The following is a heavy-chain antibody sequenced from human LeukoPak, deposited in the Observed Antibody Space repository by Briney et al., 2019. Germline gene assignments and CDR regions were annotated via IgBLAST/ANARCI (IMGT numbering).Heavy chain of an antibody. D-gene: IGHD3-22*01. CDR1: GFTFSSYE. Sequence: GGSLRLSRAASGFTFSSYEMNWVRQAPGKGLEWVSYISSSGSTIYYADSVKGRFTISRDNAKNSLYLQMNSLRAEDTAVYYCARVASEIVVVTRRSWGQGTLVTVSS. CDR3: ARVASEIVVVTRRS. J-gene: IGHJ4*02. CDR2: ISSSGSTI. V-gene: IGHV3-48*03.